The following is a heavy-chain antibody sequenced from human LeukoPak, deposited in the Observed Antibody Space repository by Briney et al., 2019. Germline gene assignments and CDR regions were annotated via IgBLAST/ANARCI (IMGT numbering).Heavy chain of an antibody. CDR1: GYTLNTYG. Sequence: GASVKVSCKASGYTLNTYGINWVRQAPGQGLEWMGWISAFNGNTNYAQKLQDRVTMTTDTSTSTAYMEVRSLRSDDTAVYFCATGVRGDFDYWGQGALVTVSS. V-gene: IGHV1-18*01. CDR3: ATGVRGDFDY. CDR2: ISAFNGNT. D-gene: IGHD3-10*02. J-gene: IGHJ4*02.